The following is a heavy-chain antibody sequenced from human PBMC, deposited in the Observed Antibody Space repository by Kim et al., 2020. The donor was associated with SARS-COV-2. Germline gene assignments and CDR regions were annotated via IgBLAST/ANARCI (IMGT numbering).Heavy chain of an antibody. D-gene: IGHD3-22*01. CDR1: GFTFSSYW. CDR3: ASERAGDSSGYYPKYNWFDP. Sequence: GGSLRLSCAASGFTFSSYWMSWVRQAPGKGLEWVANIKQDGSEKYYVDSVKGRFTISRDNAKNSLYLQMNSLRAEDTAVYYCASERAGDSSGYYPKYNWFDPWGQGTLVTVSS. J-gene: IGHJ5*02. V-gene: IGHV3-7*01. CDR2: IKQDGSEK.